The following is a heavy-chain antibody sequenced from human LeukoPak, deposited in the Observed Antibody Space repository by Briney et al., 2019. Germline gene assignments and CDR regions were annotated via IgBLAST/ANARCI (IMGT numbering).Heavy chain of an antibody. D-gene: IGHD3-22*01. CDR1: GFTFSSYS. V-gene: IGHV3-21*05. CDR2: ISSSGSTYI. CDR3: ARTTYYYDSSGYYQYYFDY. Sequence: GGSLRLSCAASGFTFSSYSMNWVRQAPGKGLEWVSYISSSGSTYIYYADSMKGRFTISRDNAKNSLYLQMNSLRAEDTAVYYCARTTYYYDSSGYYQYYFDYWGQGTLVTVSS. J-gene: IGHJ4*02.